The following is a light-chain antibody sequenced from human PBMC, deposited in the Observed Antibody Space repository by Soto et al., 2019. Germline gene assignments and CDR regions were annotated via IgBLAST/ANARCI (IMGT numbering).Light chain of an antibody. V-gene: IGKV4-1*01. CDR2: WAS. CDR1: QNVLYSSNNKNY. Sequence: DIVMTQSPDSLAVSLGERATINCKSSQNVLYSSNNKNYLAWYQQKPGQPPKLLIYWASTRESGVPDRFGGSGSGTDFTLTISTLQAEDVAVYYCQQYYSTPPTFGQGTKVEIK. J-gene: IGKJ1*01. CDR3: QQYYSTPPT.